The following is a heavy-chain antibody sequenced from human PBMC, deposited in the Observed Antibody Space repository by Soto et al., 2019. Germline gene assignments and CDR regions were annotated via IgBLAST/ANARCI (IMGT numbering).Heavy chain of an antibody. CDR1: GGSISSYY. CDR3: ARDLTYNGIPGFDP. J-gene: IGHJ5*02. Sequence: PSETLSLTCTVSGGSISSYYWSWIRQPPGKGLKWIGYIYYSGSTNYNPSLKSRATISVDTSKNQFSLKLSSVTAVDSAVYYCARDLTYNGIPGFDPWGQGTLVTVSS. D-gene: IGHD1-1*01. V-gene: IGHV4-59*01. CDR2: IYYSGST.